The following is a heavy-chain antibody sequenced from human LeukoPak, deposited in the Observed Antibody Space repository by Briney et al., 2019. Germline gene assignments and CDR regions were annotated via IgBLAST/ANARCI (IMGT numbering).Heavy chain of an antibody. D-gene: IGHD3-10*01. CDR1: GYSFTSYW. CDR3: ARIGPHYYGSGSYLYFDY. Sequence: GESLKISCKGSGYSFTSYWIGWVRQMPGKGLEWMGIIYPGDSDTRYSPSLQGQVTISADKSISTAYLQWSSLKASDTAMYYCARIGPHYYGSGSYLYFDYWGQGTLVTVSS. J-gene: IGHJ4*02. V-gene: IGHV5-51*01. CDR2: IYPGDSDT.